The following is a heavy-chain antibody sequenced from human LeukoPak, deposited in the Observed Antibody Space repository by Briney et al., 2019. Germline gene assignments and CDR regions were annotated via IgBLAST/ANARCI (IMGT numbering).Heavy chain of an antibody. D-gene: IGHD3-22*01. CDR1: GGSISSYY. J-gene: IGHJ5*02. V-gene: IGHV4-59*05. CDR2: IYYSGST. CDR3: ARRDSSGPRGFDP. Sequence: SETLSLTCTVSGGSISSYYWSWIRQPPGKGLEWIGSIYYSGSTYYNPSLKSRVTISVDTSKNQFSLKLSSVTAADTAVFYCARRDSSGPRGFDPWGQGTLVTVSS.